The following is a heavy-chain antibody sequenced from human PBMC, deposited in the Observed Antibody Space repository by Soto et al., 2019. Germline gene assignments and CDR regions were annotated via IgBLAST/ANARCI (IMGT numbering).Heavy chain of an antibody. Sequence: SVKVSCKASGGTFSSYAISWVRQAPGQGLEWMGGIIPIFGTANYAQKFQGRVTITADESTSTAYMELSSLRSEDTAVYYCARGVPRSGYYAPGGNWGQGTLVTVSS. CDR3: ARGVPRSGYYAPGGN. V-gene: IGHV1-69*13. J-gene: IGHJ4*02. CDR2: IIPIFGTA. CDR1: GGTFSSYA. D-gene: IGHD3-22*01.